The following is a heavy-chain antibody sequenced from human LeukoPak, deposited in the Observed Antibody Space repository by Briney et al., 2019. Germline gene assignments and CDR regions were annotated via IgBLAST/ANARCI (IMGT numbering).Heavy chain of an antibody. CDR2: ISVYNGNT. CDR3: ARDYSSSWYYFNN. D-gene: IGHD6-13*01. CDR1: GYTFSTSA. V-gene: IGHV1-18*01. Sequence: ASVKVSCKASGYTFSTSAISWVRQAPGQGLEWMGWISVYNGNTKCTQKFQGRVTVTTDTSTSTAYMELRNLRSDDTAVYYCARDYSSSWYYFNNWGQGTLVTVSS. J-gene: IGHJ4*02.